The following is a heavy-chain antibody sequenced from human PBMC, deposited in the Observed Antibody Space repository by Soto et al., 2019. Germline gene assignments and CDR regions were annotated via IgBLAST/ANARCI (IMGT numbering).Heavy chain of an antibody. CDR3: ARGESGSDILTPYYYYGMDV. CDR2: ISAYNGNT. V-gene: IGHV1-18*04. D-gene: IGHD3-9*01. J-gene: IGHJ6*02. Sequence: GASVKVSCKASGYTFTSYGISWVRQAPGQGLEWMGWISAYNGNTNYAQKLQGRVTMTTDTSTSTAYMELRSLRSDDTAVYYCARGESGSDILTPYYYYGMDVWGQGTTVTVSS. CDR1: GYTFTSYG.